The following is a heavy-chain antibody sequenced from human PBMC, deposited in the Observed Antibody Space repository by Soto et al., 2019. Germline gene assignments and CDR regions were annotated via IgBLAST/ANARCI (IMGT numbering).Heavy chain of an antibody. CDR1: GYTFTDYF. Sequence: ASVKVSCKASGYTFTDYFMHWVRQAPGQGLEWMGWINPNSGGTNYAQKFQGRVTMTRDTSISTAYMELSRLRSDETAVYYCARKLELRGSYYYYYDMDAWGQGTTVTVSS. D-gene: IGHD1-7*01. J-gene: IGHJ6*02. CDR3: ARKLELRGSYYYYYDMDA. V-gene: IGHV1-2*02. CDR2: INPNSGGT.